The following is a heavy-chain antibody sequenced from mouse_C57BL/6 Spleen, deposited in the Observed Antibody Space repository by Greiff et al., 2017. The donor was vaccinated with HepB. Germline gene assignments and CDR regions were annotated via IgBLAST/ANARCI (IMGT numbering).Heavy chain of an antibody. Sequence: QVQLQQPGAELVMPGASVKLSCKASGYTFTSYWMHWVKQRPGQGLEWIGEIDPSDSYTNYNQKFKGKSTLTVDKSSSTAYMQLSSLTSEDSAVYYCARGKLGSWFADWGQGTLVTVSA. V-gene: IGHV1-69*01. D-gene: IGHD4-1*01. CDR3: ARGKLGSWFAD. CDR2: IDPSDSYT. J-gene: IGHJ3*01. CDR1: GYTFTSYW.